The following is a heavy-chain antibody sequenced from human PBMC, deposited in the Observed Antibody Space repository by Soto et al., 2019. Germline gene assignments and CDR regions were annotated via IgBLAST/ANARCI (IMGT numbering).Heavy chain of an antibody. V-gene: IGHV2-5*02. J-gene: IGHJ5*02. Sequence: QITLKESGPTLVKPTQTLTLTCTFSGFSLSTSGVGVGWIRQPPGKALEWLALIYWDDDKRYSPPLKSRLTITKDTSKNQVVLTMTNMDPVDTATYCCAHYRGEERWLQFWFDPWGQGTLVTVSS. CDR2: IYWDDDK. CDR3: AHYRGEERWLQFWFDP. CDR1: GFSLSTSGVG. D-gene: IGHD5-12*01.